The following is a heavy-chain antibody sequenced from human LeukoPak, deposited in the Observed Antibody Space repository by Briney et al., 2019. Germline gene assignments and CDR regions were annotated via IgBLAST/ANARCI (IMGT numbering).Heavy chain of an antibody. Sequence: SGTLSLTCTVSGASVSSGGYYWSWIRQPPGKGLEWIGYIYYSGSTNYNPSLKSRVTISVDTSKNQFSLKVSSVTAADTAVYYCARQGGSGRSLDYWGQGTLVTVSS. D-gene: IGHD3-10*01. CDR3: ARQGGSGRSLDY. CDR2: IYYSGST. V-gene: IGHV4-61*08. J-gene: IGHJ4*02. CDR1: GASVSSGGYY.